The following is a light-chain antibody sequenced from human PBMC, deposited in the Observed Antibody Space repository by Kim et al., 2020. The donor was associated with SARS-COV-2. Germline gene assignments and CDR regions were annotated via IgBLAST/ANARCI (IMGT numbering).Light chain of an antibody. J-gene: IGLJ3*02. Sequence: SVYPGPPAPFTTSGVNWGDKYICWYQQMSGQSPVLVIYQNYKRPSGIPGRFSGSNSGNTATLTISGTQAMDEADYYCQAWDFNRVFGRGTRLTVL. CDR3: QAWDFNRV. V-gene: IGLV3-1*01. CDR1: NWGDKY. CDR2: QNY.